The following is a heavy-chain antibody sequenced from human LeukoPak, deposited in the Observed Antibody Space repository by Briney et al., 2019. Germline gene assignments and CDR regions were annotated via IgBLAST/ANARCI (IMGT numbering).Heavy chain of an antibody. J-gene: IGHJ4*02. Sequence: GGSLRLSCAASGFTFSTYWMTWVRQAPGKGLEWVANIKKDGSEKYYVDSVKGRFTISRDNAKNSLYLQMNSLRAEDTAVYYCARGYFDCDYWGQGSLVTVSS. CDR2: IKKDGSEK. V-gene: IGHV3-7*04. CDR3: ARGYFDCDY. D-gene: IGHD3-9*01. CDR1: GFTFSTYW.